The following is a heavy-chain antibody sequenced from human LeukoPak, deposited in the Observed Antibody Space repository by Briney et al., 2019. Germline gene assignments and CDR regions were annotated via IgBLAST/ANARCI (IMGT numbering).Heavy chain of an antibody. D-gene: IGHD5-18*01. CDR1: GFTFSSYS. CDR2: ISSSSSYI. J-gene: IGHJ6*03. Sequence: GGSLRLSCAASGFTFSSYSMNWVRQAPGKGLEWVSSISSSSSYIYYADSVKGRFTISRDNAKNSLYLQMNSLSAEDTAVYYCAKDGAPGGYRYYYYYYMDVWGKGTTVTVSS. V-gene: IGHV3-21*01. CDR3: AKDGAPGGYRYYYYYYMDV.